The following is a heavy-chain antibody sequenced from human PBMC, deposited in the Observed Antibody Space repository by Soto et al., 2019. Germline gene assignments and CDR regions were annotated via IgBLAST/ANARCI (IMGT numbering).Heavy chain of an antibody. CDR3: AKVGYSSGWYPGYFDY. D-gene: IGHD6-19*01. Sequence: GGSLRLSCAASGFTFSRYAIGWVRQVPGKGLEWVSAISGSGGSTYYADSVKGRFTISRDNSKNTLYLQMNSLRAEDTAVYYCAKVGYSSGWYPGYFDYWGQGTLVTVSS. J-gene: IGHJ4*02. V-gene: IGHV3-23*01. CDR2: ISGSGGST. CDR1: GFTFSRYA.